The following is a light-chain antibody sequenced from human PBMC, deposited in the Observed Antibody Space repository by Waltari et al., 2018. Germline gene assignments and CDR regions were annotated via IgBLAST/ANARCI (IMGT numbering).Light chain of an antibody. CDR1: QDISSN. CDR3: LQYNNYPYT. V-gene: IGKV1-17*01. CDR2: FAS. J-gene: IGKJ2*01. Sequence: DIQMTQSPSSLSAFGEERATITCRASQDISSNLCCYQQKQGRAPKRLLYFASILQSGVPSRFSGSGSATEFTPTINSLLPEDFATYYCLQYNNYPYTFGQGTKVEIK.